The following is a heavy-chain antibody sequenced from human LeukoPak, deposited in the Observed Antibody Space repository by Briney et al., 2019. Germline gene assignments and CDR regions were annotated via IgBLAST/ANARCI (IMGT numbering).Heavy chain of an antibody. D-gene: IGHD1-26*01. J-gene: IGHJ4*02. CDR1: GFTFSSYE. CDR3: ARLYSGSYFDY. V-gene: IGHV3-48*03. Sequence: GGSLRLSCAASGFTFSSYEMNWVRQAPGKGLEWVSYISSSDSTIYYADSVKGRFTISRDNAKNSLYLQMNSLRAEDTAVYYCARLYSGSYFDYWGQGTLVTVSS. CDR2: ISSSDSTI.